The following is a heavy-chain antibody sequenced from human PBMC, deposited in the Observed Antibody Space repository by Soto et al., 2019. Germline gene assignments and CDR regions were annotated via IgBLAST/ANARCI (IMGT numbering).Heavy chain of an antibody. Sequence: EASVKVSCKASGYTFTIYYMHWVRQAPGQGLEWMGIINPSGGSTSYAQKFQGRVTMTRDTSTSTVYMELSSLRSEDTAVYYCAILTTVVTFDYWGQGTLVTVSS. CDR1: GYTFTIYY. CDR2: INPSGGST. D-gene: IGHD4-17*01. CDR3: AILTTVVTFDY. J-gene: IGHJ4*02. V-gene: IGHV1-46*01.